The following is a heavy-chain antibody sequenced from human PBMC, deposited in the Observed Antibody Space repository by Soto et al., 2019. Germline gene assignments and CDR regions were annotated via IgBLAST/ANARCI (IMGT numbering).Heavy chain of an antibody. CDR3: ARGRHLDF. CDR2: ISAYNGYT. Sequence: QVQLVQSGAEVKKPGASVKVACRASGYTFSSYGISWVRQAPGQGLEWVGWISAYNGYTNDVQKFQGRVTMTKATSTNTAYMELRSLRSDDTALYSCARGRHLDFWGQGTLVTVSS. CDR1: GYTFSSYG. V-gene: IGHV1-18*01. D-gene: IGHD1-26*01. J-gene: IGHJ4*02.